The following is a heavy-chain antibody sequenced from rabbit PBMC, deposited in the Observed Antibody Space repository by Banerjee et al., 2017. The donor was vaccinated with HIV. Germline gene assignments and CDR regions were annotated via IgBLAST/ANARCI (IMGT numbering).Heavy chain of an antibody. CDR1: GIDFSGYYY. CDR3: ARFVSGRGDYDL. CDR2: INTSSGNT. Sequence: QSLEESGGDLVKPGGSLTLTCTASGIDFSGYYYMCWVRQAPGKGLEWIACINTSSGNTVYASWAKGRFTLSKTSSTTVTLQMTSLTAADTATYLCARFVSGRGDYDLWGQGTLVTVS. J-gene: IGHJ4*01. D-gene: IGHD1-1*01. V-gene: IGHV1S40*01.